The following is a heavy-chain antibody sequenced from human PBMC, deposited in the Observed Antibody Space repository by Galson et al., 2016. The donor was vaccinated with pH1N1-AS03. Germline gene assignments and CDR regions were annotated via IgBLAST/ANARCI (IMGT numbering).Heavy chain of an antibody. J-gene: IGHJ5*02. CDR3: ARAAPFDP. Sequence: SVKVSCKASGYTFSNFRMSWVRQAPGQGLEWMGWISPQNGNTQYAQRLEGRVTMTTDTSTSTAYMELWSLTYDDTAVYYCARAAPFDPWGQGTLVIVSS. CDR2: ISPQNGNT. V-gene: IGHV1-18*04. CDR1: GYTFSNFR. D-gene: IGHD2-15*01.